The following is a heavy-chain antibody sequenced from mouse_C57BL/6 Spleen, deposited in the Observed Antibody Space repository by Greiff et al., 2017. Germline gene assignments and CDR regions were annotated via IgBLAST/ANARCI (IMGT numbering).Heavy chain of an antibody. CDR2: IYWDDDK. V-gene: IGHV8-12*01. CDR1: GFSLSTSGMG. CDR3: ARITTVVATNYYAMDY. J-gene: IGHJ4*01. D-gene: IGHD1-1*01. Sequence: QVTLKESGPGILQSSQTLSQTCSFSGFSLSTSGMGVSWIRQPSGKGLEWLAHIYWDDDKRYNPSLKSRLTISKDTSRNQVFLKITSVDTADTATYYCARITTVVATNYYAMDYWGQGTSVTVSS.